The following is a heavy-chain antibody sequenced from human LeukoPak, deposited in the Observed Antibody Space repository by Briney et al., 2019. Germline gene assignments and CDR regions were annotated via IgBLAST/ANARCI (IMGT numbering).Heavy chain of an antibody. V-gene: IGHV3-23*01. CDR2: ISGSGGST. CDR1: GFTFSSYG. D-gene: IGHD4-17*01. J-gene: IGHJ5*02. Sequence: GGSLRLSCAASGFTFSSYGMSWVRQAPGKGLEWVSAISGSGGSTYYADSVKGRFTISRDNSKNTLYLQMNSLRAEDTAVYYCARMKTTVTYVWFDPWGQGPRSPSPQ. CDR3: ARMKTTVTYVWFDP.